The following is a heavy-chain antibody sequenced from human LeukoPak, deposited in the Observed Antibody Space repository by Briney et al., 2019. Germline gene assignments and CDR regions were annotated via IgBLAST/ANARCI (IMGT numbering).Heavy chain of an antibody. Sequence: SETLSLTRTVSGGSISSYYWSWIRQPAGKGLEWIGRIYTSGSTNYNPSLKSRVTISVDTSKNQFSLKLSSVTAADTAVYYCARHGGRSGWFDPWGQGTLVTVSS. CDR1: GGSISSYY. CDR2: IYTSGST. CDR3: ARHGGRSGWFDP. J-gene: IGHJ5*02. V-gene: IGHV4-4*07. D-gene: IGHD3-16*01.